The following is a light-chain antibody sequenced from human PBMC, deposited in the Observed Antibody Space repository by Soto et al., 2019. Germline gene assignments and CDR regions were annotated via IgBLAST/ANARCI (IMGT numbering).Light chain of an antibody. CDR2: DVT. CDR3: GSYTTSSTLV. J-gene: IGLJ2*01. Sequence: QLVLTQPASVSGSPGQSITISCTGISSDVGGYKYVSWYQQHPGKAPKLMIYDVTYRPSGISNRFSGSKSGNTASLTISGLQAEDEADYYCGSYTTSSTLVFGGGTKGPS. CDR1: SSDVGGYKY. V-gene: IGLV2-14*01.